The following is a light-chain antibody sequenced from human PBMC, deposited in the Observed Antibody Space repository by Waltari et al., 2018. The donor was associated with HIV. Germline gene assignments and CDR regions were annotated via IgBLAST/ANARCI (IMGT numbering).Light chain of an antibody. V-gene: IGLV2-14*03. CDR3: TSYTTINTYV. J-gene: IGLJ1*01. Sequence: QSALTQPASVSGSPGQSLTISCTGTSSDVGGYNHVSWYQQHPAKAPKVIIYDVSNRPSGVSNRFSGSKSSNTASLTISGLQAEDEADYYCTSYTTINTYVFGTGTKVTVL. CDR1: SSDVGGYNH. CDR2: DVS.